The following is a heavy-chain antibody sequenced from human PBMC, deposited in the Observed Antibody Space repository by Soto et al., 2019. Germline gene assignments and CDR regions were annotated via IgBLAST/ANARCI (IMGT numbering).Heavy chain of an antibody. D-gene: IGHD3-3*01. Sequence: GESLKISCAASGFTFSNFAMTWVRQAPGKGLEWVAVITYVGSNKDYADSVKGRFTISRDNTKNTLYLQMNSLRAEDTAVYYCAKDQLSTIFGVVNYYYYMDVWGKGTTVTVSS. CDR3: AKDQLSTIFGVVNYYYYMDV. CDR1: GFTFSNFA. V-gene: IGHV3-30*18. CDR2: ITYVGSNK. J-gene: IGHJ6*03.